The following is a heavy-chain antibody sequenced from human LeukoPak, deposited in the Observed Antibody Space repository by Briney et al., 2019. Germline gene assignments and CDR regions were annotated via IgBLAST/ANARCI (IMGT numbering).Heavy chain of an antibody. J-gene: IGHJ5*02. CDR2: IYYSGSA. D-gene: IGHD1-14*01. CDR1: GGSISSGDYY. CDR3: VRVTSYTHWFDP. V-gene: IGHV4-30-4*01. Sequence: SQTLSLTCTVSGGSISSGDYYWSWIRQPPGKGLEWIGYIYYSGSAYYNPSLKSRVIISVDTSKNQFSLNLSSLTAADTAVYFCVRVTSYTHWFDPWGQGTLVTVSS.